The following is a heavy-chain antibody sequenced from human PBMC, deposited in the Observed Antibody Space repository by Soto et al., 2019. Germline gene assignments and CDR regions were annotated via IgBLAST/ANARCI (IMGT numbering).Heavy chain of an antibody. CDR1: GGSFSGYY. D-gene: IGHD1-20*01. Sequence: SETLSLTCAVHGGSFSGYYWSWIRQPPGKGLEWIGEINHSGSTNYNPSLKSRVTISVDTSKNQFSLKLSSVTAADTAVYYCARAQYNWNDGKWFDPWGQGTLVTAPQ. CDR2: INHSGST. J-gene: IGHJ5*02. V-gene: IGHV4-34*01. CDR3: ARAQYNWNDGKWFDP.